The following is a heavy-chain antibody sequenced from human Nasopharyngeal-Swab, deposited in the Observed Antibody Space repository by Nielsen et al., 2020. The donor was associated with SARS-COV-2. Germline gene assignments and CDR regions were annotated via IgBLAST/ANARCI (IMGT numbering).Heavy chain of an antibody. Sequence: SVKVSCKASGGTFRTYAISWVRQAPGQGLEWMGGIIPIFGTANYAQKFQGRVTITADSSPSTAYMELSSLRSEDTAVYYCARGVVSGSYGSLTDAFEIWGQGTMVIVSS. CDR2: IIPIFGTA. D-gene: IGHD1-26*01. CDR3: ARGVVSGSYGSLTDAFEI. J-gene: IGHJ3*02. CDR1: GGTFRTYA. V-gene: IGHV1-69*06.